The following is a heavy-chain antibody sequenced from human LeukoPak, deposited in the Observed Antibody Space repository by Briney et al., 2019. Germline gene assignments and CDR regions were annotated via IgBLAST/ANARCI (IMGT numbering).Heavy chain of an antibody. V-gene: IGHV1-18*01. CDR2: ISAYNGNT. D-gene: IGHD2-15*01. CDR1: GYTFASYS. CDR3: ARRMVAATHGVNWFGP. Sequence: ASVKVSCKASGYTFASYSISWVRQAPGQGLEWMGWISAYNGNTIYAQKVKGRVTMTTDTSTSTAYMELSSLRSEDTAVYYCARRMVAATHGVNWFGPWGQGTLVTVSS. J-gene: IGHJ5*02.